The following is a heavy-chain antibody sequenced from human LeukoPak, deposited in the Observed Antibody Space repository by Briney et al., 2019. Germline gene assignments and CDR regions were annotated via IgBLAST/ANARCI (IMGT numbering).Heavy chain of an antibody. J-gene: IGHJ4*02. CDR1: GFTFNSYA. D-gene: IGHD6-19*01. V-gene: IGHV3-23*01. Sequence: GGSLRLSCAASGFTFNSYAMSWVRQAPGKGLEWVSTISGNGGSTYYADSVKGRFTISRDNAKNTLYLQMNSLRAEDTAVYYCAKDLGRSGWSDFDYWGQGTLVTVSS. CDR3: AKDLGRSGWSDFDY. CDR2: ISGNGGST.